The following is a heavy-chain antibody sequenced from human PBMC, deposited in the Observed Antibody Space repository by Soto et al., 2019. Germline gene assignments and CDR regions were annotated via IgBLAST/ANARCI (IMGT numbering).Heavy chain of an antibody. J-gene: IGHJ4*02. D-gene: IGHD3-10*01. CDR2: IYYGGST. CDR1: GGSISSSGYF. V-gene: IGHV4-39*02. CDR3: ARDGFGESRWVPYRYYFAY. Sequence: SETLSLTCTVSGGSISSSGYFWGWIRQPPGKGLEWIGSIYYGGSTYCNPSLKSRVTISVDTSKNQFSLELTSVTAEDTAVYYCARDGFGESRWVPYRYYFAYWGQGTLVTVSS.